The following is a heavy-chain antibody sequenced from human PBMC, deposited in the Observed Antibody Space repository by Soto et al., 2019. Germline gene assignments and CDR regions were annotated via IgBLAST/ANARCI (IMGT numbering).Heavy chain of an antibody. D-gene: IGHD2-2*01. Sequence: QVQLVQSGAEVKKPGSSVKVSCKASGGTFSSYAISWVRQAPGQGLEWMGGIIPISGTANYAQKFQGRVTITADESTSTAYMELSSLRSYDTAVYYCARSQGSSTSLEIYYYYYYGMDVWGQGTTVTVSS. V-gene: IGHV1-69*01. J-gene: IGHJ6*02. CDR2: IIPISGTA. CDR3: ARSQGSSTSLEIYYYYYYGMDV. CDR1: GGTFSSYA.